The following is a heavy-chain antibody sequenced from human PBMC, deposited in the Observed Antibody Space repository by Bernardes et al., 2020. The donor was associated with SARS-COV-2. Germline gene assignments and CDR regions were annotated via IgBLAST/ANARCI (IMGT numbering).Heavy chain of an antibody. V-gene: IGHV3-7*01. CDR1: GFTFSNYW. J-gene: IGHJ4*02. Sequence: GGSLRLSCAASGFTFSNYWMSWVRQAPGKGLEWVANIKEDGREKYYVDSVKGRFTISRDNTKNSLYLQMNSLRAEDTAVYYCARELPYDISGSDYWDQGPLLTVSS. CDR3: ARELPYDISGSDY. CDR2: IKEDGREK. D-gene: IGHD3-22*01.